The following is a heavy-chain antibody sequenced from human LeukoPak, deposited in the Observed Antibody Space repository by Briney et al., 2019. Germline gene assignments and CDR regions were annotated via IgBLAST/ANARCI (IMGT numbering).Heavy chain of an antibody. CDR2: ISYSGST. CDR3: AGHRFHAYDILTGGFDY. D-gene: IGHD3-9*01. V-gene: IGHV4-39*01. Sequence: SETLSLTCTVSGGSISSSTYYWGWIRQPPGKGLEWIGSISYSGSTYYNPSLKSRVTISVDTSKSHFSLKLTSVTATDTAVYYCAGHRFHAYDILTGGFDYWGQGTLVTVSS. J-gene: IGHJ4*02. CDR1: GGSISSSTYY.